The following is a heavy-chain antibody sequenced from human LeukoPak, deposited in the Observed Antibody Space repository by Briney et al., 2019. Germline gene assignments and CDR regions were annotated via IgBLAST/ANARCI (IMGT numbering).Heavy chain of an antibody. Sequence: SLRLSCAASGFTFVDYAMHWVRQAPGKGLEWVSGISWNSGSIGYADSVKGRFTISRDNAKNSLYLQMNSLRAEDTALYYCAKDYCSSTSCYFDYWGQGTLVTVSS. J-gene: IGHJ4*02. D-gene: IGHD2-2*01. CDR1: GFTFVDYA. CDR3: AKDYCSSTSCYFDY. V-gene: IGHV3-9*01. CDR2: ISWNSGSI.